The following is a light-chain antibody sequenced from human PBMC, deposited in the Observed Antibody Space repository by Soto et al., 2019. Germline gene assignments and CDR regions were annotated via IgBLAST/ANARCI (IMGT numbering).Light chain of an antibody. Sequence: SYELTQPPSVSVSPGQTASITCAGDKLGDKYACWYQQKPGQSPVLVIYQDSKRPSGIPERFSGSNSGNTATLTISGTQAMYEADYYCQAWDSSTGEVFGGGTKLTVL. V-gene: IGLV3-1*01. CDR2: QDS. CDR1: KLGDKY. J-gene: IGLJ2*01. CDR3: QAWDSSTGEV.